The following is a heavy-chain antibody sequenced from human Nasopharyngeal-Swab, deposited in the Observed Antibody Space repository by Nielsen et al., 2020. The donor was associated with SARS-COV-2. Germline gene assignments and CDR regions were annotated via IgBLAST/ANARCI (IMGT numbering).Heavy chain of an antibody. CDR1: GFSISTNG. CDR2: ISSSSSKS. Sequence: ETLSLTCAASGFSISTNGMHWLRQAPGKGLEWLAYISSSSSKSYYADSVKGRFTISRDNPKKSLFLQMNSLRDEDTAVYYCAREVAIVGATLDNWGQGTLVTVSS. D-gene: IGHD1-26*01. J-gene: IGHJ4*02. V-gene: IGHV3-48*02. CDR3: AREVAIVGATLDN.